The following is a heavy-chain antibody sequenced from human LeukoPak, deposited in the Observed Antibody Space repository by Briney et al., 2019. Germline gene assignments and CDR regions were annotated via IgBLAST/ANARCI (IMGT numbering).Heavy chain of an antibody. Sequence: SVKVSCKASGGTFSSYAISWVRQAPGQGLEWMGRIIPIFGIANYAQKFQGRVTITADKSTSTAYMELSSLRSEDTAVYYCARDASAGTPKYFQHWGQGTLVTVSS. CDR2: IIPIFGIA. CDR1: GGTFSSYA. J-gene: IGHJ1*01. D-gene: IGHD6-19*01. V-gene: IGHV1-69*04. CDR3: ARDASAGTPKYFQH.